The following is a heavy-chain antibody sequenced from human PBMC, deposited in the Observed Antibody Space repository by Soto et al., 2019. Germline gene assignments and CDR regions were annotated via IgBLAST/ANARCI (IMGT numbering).Heavy chain of an antibody. V-gene: IGHV1-18*01. CDR2: ISAYNGNT. Sequence: QVQLVQSGAEVKKPGASVKVSCKASGYTFTSYGISWVRQAPGQGLGWMGWISAYNGNTNDAQKLQGRVTMTKDTSTSTASMELRSLRSDDTAVYYCARDLGSRAYYFDYWGQGTLVTVSS. J-gene: IGHJ4*02. CDR3: ARDLGSRAYYFDY. CDR1: GYTFTSYG.